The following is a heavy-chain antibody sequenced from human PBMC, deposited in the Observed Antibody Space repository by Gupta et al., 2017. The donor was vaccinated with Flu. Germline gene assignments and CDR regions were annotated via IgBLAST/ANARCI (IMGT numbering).Heavy chain of an antibody. CDR3: ACYGDFAS. D-gene: IGHD4-17*01. V-gene: IGHV3-30-3*01. CDR1: GFSFSSSA. J-gene: IGHJ4*02. Sequence: QEQLVESGGGVVQPGRSLRHSCAASGFSFSSSALYWVRQAPGKGLEWVAGISYDGGSIVYADSVKGRFTISRDNSKNTLYLQMNSLRADDTAVYYCACYGDFASWGQGALVTVSS. CDR2: ISYDGGSI.